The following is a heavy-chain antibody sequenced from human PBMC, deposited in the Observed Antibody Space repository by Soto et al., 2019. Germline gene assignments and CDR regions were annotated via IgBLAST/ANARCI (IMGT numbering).Heavy chain of an antibody. CDR2: IKSKTDGGKT. Sequence: GGSLRLSCAASGFTFSNAWMSWVRQAPGKGLEWVGRIKSKTDGGKTDYAAPGKGRFTISRDDSKNTLYLQMNSLKTEDTAVYYCTTYYYDSSGYYYYYGMDVWGQGTTVTVSS. CDR3: TTYYYDSSGYYYYYGMDV. V-gene: IGHV3-15*01. D-gene: IGHD3-22*01. CDR1: GFTFSNAW. J-gene: IGHJ6*02.